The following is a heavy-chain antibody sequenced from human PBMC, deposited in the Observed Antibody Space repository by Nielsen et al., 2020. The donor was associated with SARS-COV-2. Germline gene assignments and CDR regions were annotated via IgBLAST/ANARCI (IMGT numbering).Heavy chain of an antibody. CDR3: AREGYCSGGSCYSPFQH. D-gene: IGHD2-15*01. V-gene: IGHV3-7*01. CDR2: IKQDGSEK. Sequence: GSLRLSCAASGFTFSSYWMSWVRQAPGKGLEWVANIKQDGSEKYYVDSVKGRFTISRDNAKNSLYLQMNSLRAEDTAVYYCAREGYCSGGSCYSPFQHWGQGTLVTVSS. J-gene: IGHJ1*01. CDR1: GFTFSSYW.